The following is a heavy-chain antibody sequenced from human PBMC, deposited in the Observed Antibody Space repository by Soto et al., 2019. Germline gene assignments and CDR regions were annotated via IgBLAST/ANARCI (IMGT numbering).Heavy chain of an antibody. D-gene: IGHD3-10*01. CDR3: ARYGSGYYLDY. CDR1: GYTFTSYG. CDR2: ISLYTGNT. J-gene: IGHJ4*02. V-gene: IGHV1-18*01. Sequence: QVQRVQSGLEVKKPGASVKVSCKASGYTFTSYGISWVRQAPGQGLEWMGWISLYTGNTKYAQNFQGRVTMTADKFTTTAYMELRSLRSDDTAVYYCARYGSGYYLDYWGQGTLVTVSS.